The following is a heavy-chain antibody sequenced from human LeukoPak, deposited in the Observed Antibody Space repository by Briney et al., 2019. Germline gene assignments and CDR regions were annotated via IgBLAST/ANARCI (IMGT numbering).Heavy chain of an antibody. CDR1: GDSVSSNSAA. D-gene: IGHD1-7*01. CDR3: ARGPRELELHDYDY. V-gene: IGHV6-1*01. J-gene: IGHJ4*02. CDR2: TYYRSKWYN. Sequence: SQTLSLTCAISGDSVSSNSAAWNWIRQSPSRGLEWLGRTYYRSKWYNDYAVSVKSRITINPDTSKNQFSLQLNSVAPEDTAVYYCARGPRELELHDYDYWGQGTLVTVSS.